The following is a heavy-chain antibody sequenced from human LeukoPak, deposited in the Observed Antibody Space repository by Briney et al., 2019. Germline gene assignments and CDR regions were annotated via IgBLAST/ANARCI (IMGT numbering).Heavy chain of an antibody. V-gene: IGHV4-4*07. CDR2: IYASGST. CDR3: AREGVQLWLRAGGFDY. D-gene: IGHD5-18*01. Sequence: PSETLSLTCTVSGGSISSYYWSWIRQPAGKGLEWIGRIYASGSTNYNPSLKSRVTMSVDTSKNQFSLKPSSVTAADTAVYYCAREGVQLWLRAGGFDYWGQGTLVTVSS. CDR1: GGSISSYY. J-gene: IGHJ4*02.